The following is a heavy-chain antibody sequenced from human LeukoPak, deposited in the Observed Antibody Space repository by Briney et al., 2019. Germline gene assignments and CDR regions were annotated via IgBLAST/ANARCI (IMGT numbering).Heavy chain of an antibody. V-gene: IGHV3-20*04. J-gene: IGHJ3*02. CDR1: GFTFDDYG. CDR3: ARVLPGYYYDSSGPIGAFDI. CDR2: INWNGGST. D-gene: IGHD3-22*01. Sequence: GSLRLSCAASGFTFDDYGMSWVRQAPGKGLEWVSGINWNGGSTGYADSVKGRFTISRDNAKNSLYLQMNSLRAEDTALYCCARVLPGYYYDSSGPIGAFDIWGQGTMVTVSS.